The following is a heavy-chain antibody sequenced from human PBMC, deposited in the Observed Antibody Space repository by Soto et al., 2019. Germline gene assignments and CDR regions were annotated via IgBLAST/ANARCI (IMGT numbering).Heavy chain of an antibody. CDR1: GVTFNSSA. Sequence: PGGSLRLSSAASGVTFNSSAMNWVRQAPGKGLEWVSTISNTGGGKFYADSVKGRFTISRDNSKNTLYLQMHSLRADDTAVYFCAIGRHKTSGSNTWFDPWGRGTLVTVSS. D-gene: IGHD3-22*01. V-gene: IGHV3-23*01. CDR2: ISNTGGGK. J-gene: IGHJ5*02. CDR3: AIGRHKTSGSNTWFDP.